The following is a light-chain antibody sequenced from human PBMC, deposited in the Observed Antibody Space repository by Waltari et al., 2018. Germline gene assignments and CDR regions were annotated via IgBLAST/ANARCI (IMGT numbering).Light chain of an antibody. CDR2: DAS. CDR3: QQYNSYLLT. Sequence: DIQMTQSPSTLSASVGDTVTITCRASQSISTWLAWYQQKPRKAPKLLIYDASILESGVPSRFSGSGSGTEFTLTISSLQPDDFATYYCQQYNSYLLTFGGGTKVEIK. CDR1: QSISTW. J-gene: IGKJ4*01. V-gene: IGKV1-5*01.